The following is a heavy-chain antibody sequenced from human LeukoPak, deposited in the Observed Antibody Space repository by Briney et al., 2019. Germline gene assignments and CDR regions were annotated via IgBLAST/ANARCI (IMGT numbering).Heavy chain of an antibody. V-gene: IGHV3-23*01. Sequence: GGSLRLSCAASGFTFSSYAMRWVRQAPGKGLEWVSDISGSGGSTYYADSVKGRFTISRDNSKNTLYLQMNSPRAEDTAVYYCAKDEQWPHGRYYGMDVWGQGTTVTVSS. CDR1: GFTFSSYA. D-gene: IGHD6-19*01. CDR2: ISGSGGST. J-gene: IGHJ6*02. CDR3: AKDEQWPHGRYYGMDV.